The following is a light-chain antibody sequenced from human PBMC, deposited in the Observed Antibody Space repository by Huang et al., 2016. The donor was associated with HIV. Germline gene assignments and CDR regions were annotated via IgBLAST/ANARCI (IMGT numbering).Light chain of an antibody. CDR3: QQYNSYSWT. CDR1: QSISYW. CDR2: KSS. J-gene: IGKJ1*01. V-gene: IGKV1-5*03. Sequence: DIQMTQSPSTLSASVGNRVTITCRASQSISYWLAWYQQQPGKAPNLLIYKSSTVQSGVPSRFSGSGSGTEFTLTISSLQPDDFATYYCQQYNSYSWTFGQGTKVEIK.